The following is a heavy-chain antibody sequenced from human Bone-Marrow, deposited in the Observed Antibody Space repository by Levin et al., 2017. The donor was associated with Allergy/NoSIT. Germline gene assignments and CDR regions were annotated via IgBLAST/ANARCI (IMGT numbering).Heavy chain of an antibody. J-gene: IGHJ6*02. CDR3: ARGLLLRFLDNNMDV. Sequence: ASVKVSCKASGYTFTSYGISWVRQAPGQGLEWMGWISAYNGNTNYAQKLQGRVTMTTDTSTSTAYMELRSLRSDDTAVYYCARGLLLRFLDNNMDVWGQGTTVTVSS. D-gene: IGHD3-3*01. CDR1: GYTFTSYG. V-gene: IGHV1-18*01. CDR2: ISAYNGNT.